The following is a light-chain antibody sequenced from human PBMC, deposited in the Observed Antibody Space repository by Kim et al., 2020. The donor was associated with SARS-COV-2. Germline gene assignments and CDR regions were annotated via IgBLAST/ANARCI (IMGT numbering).Light chain of an antibody. CDR3: NSHTTSSTYV. J-gene: IGLJ1*01. CDR1: RMYVGYYNS. Sequence: GQSITTSRTGTRMYVGYYNSVSWYQQHPGKAPKLIMYDVSERASGVSNRFSGSQSGNTASLTISGLRAEDEADYYCNSHTTSSTYVFGSGTKVTVL. V-gene: IGLV2-14*04. CDR2: DVS.